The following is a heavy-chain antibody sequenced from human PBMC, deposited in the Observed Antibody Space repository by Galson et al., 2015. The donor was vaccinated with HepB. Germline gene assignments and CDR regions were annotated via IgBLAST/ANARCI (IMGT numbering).Heavy chain of an antibody. J-gene: IGHJ3*02. D-gene: IGHD2-8*01. V-gene: IGHV4-59*01. CDR3: ARVGVMGAFDI. CDR1: GGSISSYY. Sequence: ETLSLTCTVSGGSISSYYWSWIRQPPGKGLEWIGYIYYSGSTNYNPSLKSRVTISVDTSKNQFSLKLSSVTAADTAVYYCARVGVMGAFDIWGQGTMVTVSS. CDR2: IYYSGST.